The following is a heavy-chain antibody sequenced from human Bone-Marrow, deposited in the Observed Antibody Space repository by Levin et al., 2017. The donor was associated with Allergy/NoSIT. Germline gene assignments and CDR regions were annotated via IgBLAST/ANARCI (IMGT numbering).Heavy chain of an antibody. J-gene: IGHJ4*02. Sequence: GGSLRLSCAXXGFTFRSYAMHWVSQAPGKGLEWVAVISYDGSNKYYADSVKGRFTISRDNSKNTLYLQMNSLRAEDTAVYYCYTMVQGRESDYWGQGTLVTVSS. D-gene: IGHD3-10*01. V-gene: IGHV3-30-3*01. CDR3: YTMVQGRESDY. CDR2: ISYDGSNK. CDR1: GFTFRSYA.